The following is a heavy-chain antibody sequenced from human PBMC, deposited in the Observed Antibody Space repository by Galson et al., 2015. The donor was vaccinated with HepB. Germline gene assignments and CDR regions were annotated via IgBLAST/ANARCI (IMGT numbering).Heavy chain of an antibody. CDR2: IKDDGGST. CDR1: GFTFSSYW. J-gene: IGHJ4*02. D-gene: IGHD3-10*01. CDR3: ARGSGSYLFDY. V-gene: IGHV3-74*01. Sequence: SLRLSCAASGFTFSSYWMHWVRHAPGKGPVWVSRIKDDGGSTNYADSVKGRFTVSRDNAKNTLYLQMNNLRAEDTAVYHCARGSGSYLFDYWGQGTLVTVSS.